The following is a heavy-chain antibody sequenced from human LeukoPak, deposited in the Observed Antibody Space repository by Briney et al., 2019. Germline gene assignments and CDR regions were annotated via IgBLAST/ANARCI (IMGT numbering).Heavy chain of an antibody. CDR3: ARRNYYDSSGYYFQYYFDY. CDR2: IYYSGST. V-gene: IGHV4-59*08. D-gene: IGHD3-22*01. J-gene: IGHJ4*02. CDR1: GGSISSYY. Sequence: SETLSLTCTVSGGSISSYYWSLIRQPPGKGLEWIGYIYYSGSTNYNPSLKSRVTISVDTSKNQFSLKLSSVTAADTAVYYCARRNYYDSSGYYFQYYFDYWGQGTLVTVSS.